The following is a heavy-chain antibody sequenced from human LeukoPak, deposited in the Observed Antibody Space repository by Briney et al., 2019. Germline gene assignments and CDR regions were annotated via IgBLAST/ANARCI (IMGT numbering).Heavy chain of an antibody. D-gene: IGHD2-2*01. CDR2: SNPNTGGA. J-gene: IGHJ4*02. CDR3: ARDRTKYCSITSCPLDY. CDR1: GYTVSGYY. V-gene: IGHV1-2*02. Sequence: ASVTFSCKTSGYTVSGYYINWVRHAPGQGREWRGWSNPNTGGANNAQNLQGIVTITRYTSISTAYMELSSLRSDDTAVYYRARDRTKYCSITSCPLDYWGQGSLVTVSP.